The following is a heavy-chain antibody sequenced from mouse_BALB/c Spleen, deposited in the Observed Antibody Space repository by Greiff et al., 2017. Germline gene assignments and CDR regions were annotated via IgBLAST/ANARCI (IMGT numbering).Heavy chain of an antibody. Sequence: EVKVEESGPGLVKPSQSLSLTCTVTGYSITSDYAWNWIRQFPGNKLEWMGYISYSGSTSYNPSLKSRISITRDTSKNQFFLQLNSVTTEDTATYYCARRNGNYVYYAMDYWGQGTSVTVSS. CDR2: ISYSGST. V-gene: IGHV3-2*02. J-gene: IGHJ4*01. D-gene: IGHD2-1*01. CDR3: ARRNGNYVYYAMDY. CDR1: GYSITSDYA.